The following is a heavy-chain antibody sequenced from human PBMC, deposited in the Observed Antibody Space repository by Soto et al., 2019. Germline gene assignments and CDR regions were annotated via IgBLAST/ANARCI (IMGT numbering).Heavy chain of an antibody. J-gene: IGHJ6*02. CDR3: VRDGGYYGMDV. D-gene: IGHD3-16*01. Sequence: GGSLRLSCVVSGFTFSTYDMHWVRQVTGKGLEWVSLIGTAGDTYYPDSVKGRFTISRENAKKSLYLQMNSLRVGDTAVYYCVRDGGYYGMDVWGQGTKVTVSS. V-gene: IGHV3-13*01. CDR1: GFTFSTYD. CDR2: IGTAGDT.